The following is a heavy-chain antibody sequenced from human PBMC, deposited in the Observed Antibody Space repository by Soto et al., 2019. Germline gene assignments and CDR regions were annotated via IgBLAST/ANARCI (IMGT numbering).Heavy chain of an antibody. CDR2: ISGGGDAA. J-gene: IGHJ2*01. CDR3: ARKILGSTTRPNYWYFDL. D-gene: IGHD7-27*01. Sequence: EVQVLESGGGLVQPGGSLRLSCAGSGFTFINYAMNWVRQAPGKGLEWVSSISGGGDAAFFPDSVRGRFTISRDNSKNTVTLQMNSLGVADTAVYYCARKILGSTTRPNYWYFDLWGRGTRVTVSS. V-gene: IGHV3-23*01. CDR1: GFTFINYA.